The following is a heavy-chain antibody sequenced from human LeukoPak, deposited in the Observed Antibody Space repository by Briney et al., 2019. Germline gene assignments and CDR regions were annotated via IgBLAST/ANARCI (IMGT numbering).Heavy chain of an antibody. CDR2: ISYDGSNK. Sequence: GRSLRLSCAASGFTFSSYAMHWVRQAPGKGLEWVTVISYDGSNKYYADSVKGRFTISRDNSKNTLYLQMNSLRAEDTAVYYSARDEYDYVWGSYRYSPGDYWGQGTLVTVSS. V-gene: IGHV3-30-3*01. CDR3: ARDEYDYVWGSYRYSPGDY. CDR1: GFTFSSYA. J-gene: IGHJ4*02. D-gene: IGHD3-16*02.